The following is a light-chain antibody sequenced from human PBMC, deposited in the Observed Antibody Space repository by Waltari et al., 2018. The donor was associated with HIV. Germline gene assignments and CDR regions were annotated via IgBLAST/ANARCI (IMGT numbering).Light chain of an antibody. V-gene: IGKV3-20*01. CDR1: ETVNRNY. Sequence: EIVLTQSPGTLSLSPGERATLSCWASETVNRNYLAWYQQKPGQASRLLIYGASSRATGIPDRFSGSGSGTGFTLTIRRLESEDFAVYYCQQYGSSPGTFGQGTKLEIK. CDR2: GAS. J-gene: IGKJ2*01. CDR3: QQYGSSPGT.